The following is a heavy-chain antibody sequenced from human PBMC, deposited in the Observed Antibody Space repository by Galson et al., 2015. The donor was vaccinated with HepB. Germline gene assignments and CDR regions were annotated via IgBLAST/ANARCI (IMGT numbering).Heavy chain of an antibody. D-gene: IGHD2-2*02. J-gene: IGHJ3*02. CDR3: AKGSRRVVPAAIGAFDI. CDR2: ISYDGSNK. Sequence: SLRLSCAASGFTFSSYGMHWVRQAPGKGLEWVAVISYDGSNKYYADSVKGRFTISRDNSKNTLYLQMNSLRAEDTAVYYCAKGSRRVVPAAIGAFDIWGQGTMVTVSS. CDR1: GFTFSSYG. V-gene: IGHV3-30*18.